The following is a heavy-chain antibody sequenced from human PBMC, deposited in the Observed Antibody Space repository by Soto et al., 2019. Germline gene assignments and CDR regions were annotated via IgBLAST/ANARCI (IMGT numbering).Heavy chain of an antibody. D-gene: IGHD3-22*01. Sequence: ASVKVSCKASGFTFTTSAVQWVRQARGQRLEWIGWIVVGSGNTNYAQKFQDRVTITRDKATSTDYMQLTSLRSDDTAVYYCAAGRYSDNSGYAMGVWGQGTTVTVSS. V-gene: IGHV1-58*01. J-gene: IGHJ6*02. CDR1: GFTFTTSA. CDR2: IVVGSGNT. CDR3: AAGRYSDNSGYAMGV.